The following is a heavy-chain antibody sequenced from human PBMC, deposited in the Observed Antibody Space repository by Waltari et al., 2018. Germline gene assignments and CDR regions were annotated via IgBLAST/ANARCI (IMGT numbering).Heavy chain of an antibody. CDR2: IYSSWST. CDR1: GGSISSYY. Sequence: QVQLQESGPGLVKPSETLSLTCTVSGGSISSYYLSWIRQPPGRGLEWIGYIYSSWSTNYNPSLRSRFTISLDTSKNQFSLKLSSVTAADTAVYYCARGNSPMIVVALPGAFDIWGQGTMVTVSS. V-gene: IGHV4-59*01. CDR3: ARGNSPMIVVALPGAFDI. J-gene: IGHJ3*02. D-gene: IGHD3-22*01.